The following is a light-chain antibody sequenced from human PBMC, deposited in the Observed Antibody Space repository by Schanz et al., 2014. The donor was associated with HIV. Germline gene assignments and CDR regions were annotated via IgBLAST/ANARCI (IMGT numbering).Light chain of an antibody. V-gene: IGLV2-8*01. CDR2: EAT. Sequence: QSALTQPASVSGSPGQSVTISCTGTSSDVGGYKYVSWYQQHPGKAPKLLIYEATQRPAGVPDRFSGSKSGNTASLTVSGLQAEDEADYYCTSYAGNNIFVFGTGTKLTVL. CDR3: TSYAGNNIFV. CDR1: SSDVGGYKY. J-gene: IGLJ1*01.